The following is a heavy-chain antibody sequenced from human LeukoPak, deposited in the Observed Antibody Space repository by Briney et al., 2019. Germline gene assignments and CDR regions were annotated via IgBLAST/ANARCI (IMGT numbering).Heavy chain of an antibody. J-gene: IGHJ4*02. V-gene: IGHV3-64*01. D-gene: IGHD2-2*01. CDR3: ARDGLDCSSTSCYGDY. CDR1: GFTFSSYA. CDR2: ISSNGGST. Sequence: GGSLRLSCAVSGFTFSSYAMHWVRQAPGKGLEYVSAISSNGGSTYYANSVKGRFTISRDNSKNTLYLQMGSLRAEDMAVYYCARDGLDCSSTSCYGDYWGQGTLVTVSS.